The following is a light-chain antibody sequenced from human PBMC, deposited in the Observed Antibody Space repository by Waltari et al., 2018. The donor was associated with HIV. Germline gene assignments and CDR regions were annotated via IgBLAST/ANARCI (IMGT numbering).Light chain of an antibody. CDR1: NIGSYS. V-gene: IGLV3-21*02. J-gene: IGLJ2*01. CDR2: DDS. CDR3: QVWDSNSDDYV. Sequence: SYVLPQAPSVSVAPGQTARLTCGGNNIGSYSENWYQQKPGQAPVLVVYDDSDRPSGIPERIYGSNSGNTATLTINRVEAGDEADYSCQVWDSNSDDYVFGGGTKLTVL.